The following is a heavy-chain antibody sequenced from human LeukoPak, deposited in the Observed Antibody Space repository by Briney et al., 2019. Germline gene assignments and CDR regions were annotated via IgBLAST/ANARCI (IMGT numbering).Heavy chain of an antibody. Sequence: SSGTLSLTCAVSGDSISSNNWWTWVRQPPGKGLEWIGEISHSGNTNYNPSLKTRVTISIDESNNHFPLKLTSVTAADTAVYYCASRWVLTGEPCWGQGTLVTVSS. CDR1: GDSISSNNW. CDR2: ISHSGNT. J-gene: IGHJ4*02. D-gene: IGHD1-20*01. CDR3: ASRWVLTGEPC. V-gene: IGHV4-4*02.